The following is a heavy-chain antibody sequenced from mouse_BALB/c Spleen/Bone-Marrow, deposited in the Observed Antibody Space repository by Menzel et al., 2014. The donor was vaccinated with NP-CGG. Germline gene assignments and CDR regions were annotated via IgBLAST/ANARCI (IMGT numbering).Heavy chain of an antibody. CDR2: IYAGDGDT. V-gene: IGHV1-80*01. CDR1: GYAFSGYW. J-gene: IGHJ2*01. CDR3: ARGGISVDV. Sequence: VQLHQSGAELVRPGTSVKFSCKAAGYAFSGYWMNWVKQRAGQGVEWIGQIYAGDGDTNYNGQFKGRATLTANKSSNPAYIQLSSLTSEDSAVYFCARGGISVDVWGQGTTLTVSS.